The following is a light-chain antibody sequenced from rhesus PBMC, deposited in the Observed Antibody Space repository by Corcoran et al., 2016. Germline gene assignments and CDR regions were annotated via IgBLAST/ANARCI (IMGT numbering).Light chain of an antibody. Sequence: ETVVTQSPATLSLSPEERATLSCRASQRVGSYLAWYQPKPGLAPRLLIYGASSRATGIPDRLRGSGPGTDFTLTVSSLEPEDVGVYYCQQSSNLYSFGQGTKVEIK. CDR3: QQSSNLYS. J-gene: IGKJ2*01. CDR1: QRVGSY. CDR2: GAS. V-gene: IGKV3-24*04.